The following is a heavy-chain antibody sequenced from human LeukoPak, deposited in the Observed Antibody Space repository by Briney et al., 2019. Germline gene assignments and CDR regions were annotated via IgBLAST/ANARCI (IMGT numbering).Heavy chain of an antibody. V-gene: IGHV4-39*01. CDR3: ARHGPGYGDFGYWYFDL. D-gene: IGHD4-17*01. CDR1: GGSISSSSYY. J-gene: IGHJ2*01. CDR2: IYYSGST. Sequence: SETLSLTCTVSGGSISSSSYYWGWIRQPPGKGLEWIGSIYYSGSTYHNPSLKSRVTISVDTSKNQFSLKLSSVTAADTAVYYCARHGPGYGDFGYWYFDLWGRGTLVTVSS.